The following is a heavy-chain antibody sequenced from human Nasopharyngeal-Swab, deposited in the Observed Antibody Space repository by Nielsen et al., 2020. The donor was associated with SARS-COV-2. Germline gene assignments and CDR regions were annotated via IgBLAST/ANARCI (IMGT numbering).Heavy chain of an antibody. J-gene: IGHJ6*03. CDR3: VKDWRYEYPIYMDI. V-gene: IGHV3-64D*06. CDR2: IDNNGGAT. CDR1: GFLFSNFA. D-gene: IGHD3-3*01. Sequence: GESLKISCSAPGFLFSNFAMHWVRQAPGKGLEFVSAIDNNGGATNYADSVKGRFTISRDKSKSMLYLQLSSLRGDDTAVYYCVKDWRYEYPIYMDIWGKGTTVIVSS.